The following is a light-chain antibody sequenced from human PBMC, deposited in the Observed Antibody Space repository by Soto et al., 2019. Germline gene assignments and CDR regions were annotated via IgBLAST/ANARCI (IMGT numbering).Light chain of an antibody. CDR1: SSDVGGYNY. CDR3: SSYPNSDTWV. CDR2: EVN. V-gene: IGLV2-14*01. J-gene: IGLJ3*02. Sequence: QSALTQPASVSGSPGQSITIYCTGTSSDVGGYNYVSWYQQNPGKAPKLMIYEVNNRPSGASNRFSGSKSGNTASLTISGLQAEDEADYYCSSYPNSDTWVFGGGTKLTVL.